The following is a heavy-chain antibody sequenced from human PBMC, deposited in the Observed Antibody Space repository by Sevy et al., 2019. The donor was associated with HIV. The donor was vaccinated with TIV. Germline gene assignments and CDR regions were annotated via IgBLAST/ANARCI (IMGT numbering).Heavy chain of an antibody. D-gene: IGHD3-9*01. CDR2: IKSKTDGGTT. CDR3: TTKKTGDFDWFGSGLYYFDY. V-gene: IGHV3-15*01. Sequence: GGSLRLSCAASGFTFSNAWMSWVRQAPGKGLEWVGRIKSKTDGGTTDYAAPVKGRFTISRDDSKNTLYLQMNSLKTEDTAVYYCTTKKTGDFDWFGSGLYYFDYWGQGTLVTVSS. CDR1: GFTFSNAW. J-gene: IGHJ4*02.